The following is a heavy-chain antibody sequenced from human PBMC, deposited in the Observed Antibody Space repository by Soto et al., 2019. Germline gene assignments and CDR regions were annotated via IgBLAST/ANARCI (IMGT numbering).Heavy chain of an antibody. J-gene: IGHJ4*02. CDR1: NGSINTSFW. V-gene: IGHV4-4*02. D-gene: IGHD4-17*01. CDR2: IYHHGST. Sequence: QVQLQESGPGLVKPSETLSLTCAVSNGSINTSFWWSWVRQSPGKALEWIGEIYHHGSTNYNPSLKSRVTISIDKSKNQFSLRLYSVTAEDTAIYYCARRFSVTTMRGFFDSWGQGSLVTVSS. CDR3: ARRFSVTTMRGFFDS.